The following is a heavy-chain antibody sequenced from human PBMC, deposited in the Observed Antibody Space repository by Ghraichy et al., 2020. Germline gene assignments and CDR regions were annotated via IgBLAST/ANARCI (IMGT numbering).Heavy chain of an antibody. Sequence: GGSLRLSCAASGFTFRTYGMHWVRQAPGKGLQWVAVISHDGNNKFYADSVKGRFTIAKDNSKNTLSLQMDGLRAEDTAVYYCVRDQFSGDGWAEYYFDYWGQGVLVTVSS. J-gene: IGHJ4*02. CDR3: VRDQFSGDGWAEYYFDY. CDR2: ISHDGNNK. V-gene: IGHV3-30*03. CDR1: GFTFRTYG. D-gene: IGHD5-12*01.